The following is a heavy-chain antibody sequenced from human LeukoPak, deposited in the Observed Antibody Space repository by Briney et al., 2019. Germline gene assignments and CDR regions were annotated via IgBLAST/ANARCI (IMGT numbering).Heavy chain of an antibody. CDR2: ISSSSSYT. CDR3: ARDDFLAGYYSGYFDY. Sequence: GGSLRLSCAASGFTFSDYYMSWIRQAPGKGLEWVSYISSSSSYTNYADSVKGRFTISRDNDKNSLYLQMNSLRAEDTAGYYCARDDFLAGYYSGYFDYWGQGTLVTVSS. V-gene: IGHV3-11*05. CDR1: GFTFSDYY. J-gene: IGHJ4*02. D-gene: IGHD3/OR15-3a*01.